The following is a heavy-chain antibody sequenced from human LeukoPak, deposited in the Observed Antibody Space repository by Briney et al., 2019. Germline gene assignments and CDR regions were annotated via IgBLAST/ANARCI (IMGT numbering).Heavy chain of an antibody. J-gene: IGHJ4*02. CDR3: AKGRGGYYFDF. CDR2: ISYDGSDK. D-gene: IGHD4-23*01. V-gene: IGHV3-30*18. Sequence: PGGSLRLSCAASGFTFSTYGMHWVRQAPGKGLEWVALISYDGSDKYYADSVKGRFTISRDNSKNTLYLQMNSLRAEDTAEYYCAKGRGGYYFDFWGQGTLVTVSS. CDR1: GFTFSTYG.